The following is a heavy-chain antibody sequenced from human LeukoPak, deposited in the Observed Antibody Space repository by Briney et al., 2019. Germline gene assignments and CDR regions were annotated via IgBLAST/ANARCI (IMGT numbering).Heavy chain of an antibody. V-gene: IGHV1-8*01. CDR1: GYTFTSYD. J-gene: IGHJ5*02. Sequence: GASVKVSCKASGYTFTSYDINWVRQATGQGLEWMGWMNPNSGNTGYAQKFQGRVTMTRNTSISTAYMELSSLRSEDTAVYYCARVRGDYDFWCGSNWFDPWGQGTLVTVSS. CDR3: ARVRGDYDFWCGSNWFDP. CDR2: MNPNSGNT. D-gene: IGHD3-3*01.